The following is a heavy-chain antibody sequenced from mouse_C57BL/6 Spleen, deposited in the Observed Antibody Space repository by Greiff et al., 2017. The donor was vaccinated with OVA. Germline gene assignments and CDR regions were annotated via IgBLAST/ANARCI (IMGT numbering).Heavy chain of an antibody. V-gene: IGHV1-55*01. CDR1: GYTFTSYW. J-gene: IGHJ2*01. CDR2: IYPGRGST. Sequence: VQLQQPGAELVKPGASVKMSCKASGYTFTSYWITWVKQRPGQGLEWIGDIYPGRGSTNYNEKFKSKATLTLDTSSSTAYMQLSSLTSEDSAVYYCARQGGPFDYWGQGTTLTVSS. CDR3: ARQGGPFDY.